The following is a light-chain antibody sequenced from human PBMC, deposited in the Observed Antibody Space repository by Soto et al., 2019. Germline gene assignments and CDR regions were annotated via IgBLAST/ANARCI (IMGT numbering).Light chain of an antibody. CDR2: GAS. J-gene: IGKJ1*01. V-gene: IGKV3-20*01. Sequence: EIVLTQSPGTLSLSPGERATLSFMASQSVSNNYLAWYQQKPGQAPRLLIYGASNRATDIPDRFSGSGSGTDFTLTISRLEPEDFAVYYCQQYGSSGTFGQGTKVDIK. CDR1: QSVSNNY. CDR3: QQYGSSGT.